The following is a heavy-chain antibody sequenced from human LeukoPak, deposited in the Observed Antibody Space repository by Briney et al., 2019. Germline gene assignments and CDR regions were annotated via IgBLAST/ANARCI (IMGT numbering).Heavy chain of an antibody. CDR3: ARDGGFRDCSGGSCYDY. CDR1: GYTFTSFG. D-gene: IGHD2-15*01. V-gene: IGHV1-18*01. Sequence: ASVKVSCKASGYTFTSFGISWVRQAPGQGLEWMGWINPNSGGTNYAQKLQGRVTMTTDTSTSTAYMELRSLRSDDTAVYYCARDGGFRDCSGGSCYDYWGQGTLVTVSS. CDR2: INPNSGGT. J-gene: IGHJ4*02.